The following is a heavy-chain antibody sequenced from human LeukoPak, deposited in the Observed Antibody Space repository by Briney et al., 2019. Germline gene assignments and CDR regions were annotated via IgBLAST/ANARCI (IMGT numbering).Heavy chain of an antibody. D-gene: IGHD2-15*01. CDR1: GYTFSNYG. J-gene: IGHJ6*03. CDR2: ISGYNGDT. Sequence: GASVKVSCKASGYTFSNYGLSWVRQAPGQGLECMGWISGYNGDTNYGQGVQGRVTMTTDTSTSTAYMELRSLRSDDTAVYYCARDRGYCFGGDCYSGPYFYYYMDVWGKGTTVTVSS. V-gene: IGHV1-18*01. CDR3: ARDRGYCFGGDCYSGPYFYYYMDV.